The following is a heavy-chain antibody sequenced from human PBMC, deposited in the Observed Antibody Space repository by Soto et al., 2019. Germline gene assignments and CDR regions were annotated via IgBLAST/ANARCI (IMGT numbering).Heavy chain of an antibody. CDR3: VRGGDGSNFGAGE. D-gene: IGHD1-26*01. V-gene: IGHV1-69*01. CDR2: IIPKLGSA. Sequence: SSVQLSCKASGGGNLRDYRTTWVRRAPGQGLEWMGGIIPKLGSANYAQNFQGRVTVTADESTNTVYMELRSLRSDDTAVYYCVRGGDGSNFGAGEWGKGTQVTCS. J-gene: IGHJ1*01. CDR1: GGGNLRDYR.